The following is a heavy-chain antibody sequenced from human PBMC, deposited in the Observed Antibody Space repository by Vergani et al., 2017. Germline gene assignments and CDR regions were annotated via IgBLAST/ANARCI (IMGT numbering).Heavy chain of an antibody. CDR2: ISRDGAGT. V-gene: IGHV3-23*01. Sequence: EVHLLESGGGLVQPGGSLRLSCAASGFTFSTYAMTWVRQAPGKGLEWVATISRDGAGTYYADSVKGRFTISRDNSKTTLSLQMNSLTAEDTAIYYCAGPQVTGAYSSSWFDYWGQGILVTVSS. CDR3: AGPQVTGAYSSSWFDY. D-gene: IGHD2-21*02. J-gene: IGHJ4*02. CDR1: GFTFSTYA.